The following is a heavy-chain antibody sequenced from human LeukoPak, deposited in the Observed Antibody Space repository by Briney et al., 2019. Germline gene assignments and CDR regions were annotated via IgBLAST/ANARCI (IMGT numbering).Heavy chain of an antibody. J-gene: IGHJ6*03. Sequence: GGSLRLSCAASGFTVSSNYMSWVRQAPGKGLEWVSVIYSGGSTYYADSVKGRFTISRDNSKNTLYLQMNSLRAEDTAVYYCASSSGIAAAGYYYYYMDVWGKGTTVTVYS. CDR3: ASSSGIAAAGYYYYYMDV. V-gene: IGHV3-66*02. CDR1: GFTVSSNY. D-gene: IGHD6-13*01. CDR2: IYSGGST.